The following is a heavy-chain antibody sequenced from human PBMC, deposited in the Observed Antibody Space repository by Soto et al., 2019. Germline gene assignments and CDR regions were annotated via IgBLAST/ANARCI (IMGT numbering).Heavy chain of an antibody. CDR3: ARDLYSSSWYATDAFDI. CDR2: ISGSGGST. D-gene: IGHD6-13*01. J-gene: IGHJ3*02. V-gene: IGHV3-23*01. CDR1: GFTFSSYA. Sequence: GGSLRLSCAASGFTFSSYAMSWVRQAPGKGLEWVSAISGSGGSTYYADSVKGRFTISRDNSKNTLYLQMNSLRAEDTAVYYCARDLYSSSWYATDAFDIWGQGTMVTVSS.